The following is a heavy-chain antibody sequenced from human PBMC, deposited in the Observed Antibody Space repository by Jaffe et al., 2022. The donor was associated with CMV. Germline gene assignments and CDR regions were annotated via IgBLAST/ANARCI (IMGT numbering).Heavy chain of an antibody. CDR1: GFIFSNYA. D-gene: IGHD3-22*01. Sequence: EVQLVESGGGLVQPGGSLRLSCAASGFIFSNYAMSWVRQAPGKGPDWVSAISGSGGSRYHADSVTGRFTISRDNSKNTLYLQMNSLRAEDTAVYYCAKVDDPYYDSGGYKNWGQGTLVTVSS. CDR2: ISGSGGSR. J-gene: IGHJ1*01. V-gene: IGHV3-23*04. CDR3: AKVDDPYYDSGGYKN.